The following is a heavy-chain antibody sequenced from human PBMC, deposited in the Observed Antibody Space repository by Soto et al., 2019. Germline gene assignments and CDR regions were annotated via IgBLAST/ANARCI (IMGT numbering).Heavy chain of an antibody. V-gene: IGHV3-30*14. J-gene: IGHJ3*01. CDR2: ISYDGTNQ. CDR3: ARGAIVGVNDVFDV. D-gene: IGHD1-26*01. Sequence: PGGSLRLSCAASGFPFSPYTMHWARQAPGQGLEWVAVISYDGTNQYYADSVKGRFIISRDNSNNTLSLQMHSLKSEDTAVYFCARGAIVGVNDVFDVWGQGTMVTVSS. CDR1: GFPFSPYT.